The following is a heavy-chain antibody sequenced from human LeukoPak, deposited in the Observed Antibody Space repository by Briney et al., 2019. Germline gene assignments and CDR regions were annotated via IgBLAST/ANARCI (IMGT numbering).Heavy chain of an antibody. Sequence: SSGGYYWSWVRQAPGKGLEWVSGISWNSGSIGYADSVKGRFTISRDNAKNSLYLQMNSLRAEDTALYYCAKSHYYGSGSYLAYWGQGTLVTVSS. D-gene: IGHD3-10*01. CDR1: SSGGYY. CDR2: ISWNSGSI. V-gene: IGHV3-9*01. J-gene: IGHJ4*02. CDR3: AKSHYYGSGSYLAY.